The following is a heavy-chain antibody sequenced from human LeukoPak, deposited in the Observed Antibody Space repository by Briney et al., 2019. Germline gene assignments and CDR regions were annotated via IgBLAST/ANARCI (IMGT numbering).Heavy chain of an antibody. Sequence: GGSLRLSCAAPGFTLSSYWMSWVRQAPGKGLEWVANIKQDGSEKYYVDSVKGRFTISRDNAKNSLYLQMNSLRAEDTAVYYCAREDIVVVPAAPVRDAFDIWGQGTMVTVSS. CDR2: IKQDGSEK. V-gene: IGHV3-7*01. CDR3: AREDIVVVPAAPVRDAFDI. J-gene: IGHJ3*02. CDR1: GFTLSSYW. D-gene: IGHD2-2*01.